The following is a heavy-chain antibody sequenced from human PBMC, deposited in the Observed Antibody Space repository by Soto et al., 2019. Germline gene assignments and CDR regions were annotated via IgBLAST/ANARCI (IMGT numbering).Heavy chain of an antibody. CDR3: ARDLSGRSPH. CDR1: GGSIPSGPYY. V-gene: IGHV4-31*03. Sequence: QVQLQESGPGLVKPSQTLSLTCTVFGGSIPSGPYYWSWIRQHPGKGLEWIGYSYYTGRTNYNPSLKSRLSMSVDTSKNPLSLKLASVTASHTALYFCARDLSGRSPHLGPGTLGTVSS. CDR2: SYYTGRT. J-gene: IGHJ4*02. D-gene: IGHD1-26*01.